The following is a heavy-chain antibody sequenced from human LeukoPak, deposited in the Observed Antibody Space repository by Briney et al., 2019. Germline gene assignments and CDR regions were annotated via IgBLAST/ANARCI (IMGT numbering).Heavy chain of an antibody. D-gene: IGHD6-19*01. V-gene: IGHV3-66*01. CDR2: IYSGGRT. CDR3: ARGATRTAVAGD. CDR1: GFTVSSNY. Sequence: PGGSLRLSCAASGFTVSSNYMTWVRQALGKGLEWVSGIYSGGRTYYADSVRGRFTISRDNSNNTLYLQMNSPRVEDTALYYCARGATRTAVAGDWGQGTLVTVSS. J-gene: IGHJ4*02.